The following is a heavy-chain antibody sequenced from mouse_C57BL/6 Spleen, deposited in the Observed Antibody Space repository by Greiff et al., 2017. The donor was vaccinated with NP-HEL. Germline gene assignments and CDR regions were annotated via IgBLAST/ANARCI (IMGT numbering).Heavy chain of an antibody. V-gene: IGHV5-6*01. CDR3: ARNTTVPGGFAY. Sequence: EVKVVESGGDLVKPGGSLKLSCAASGFTFSSYGMSWVRQTPDKRLEWVATISSGGSYTDYPDSVKGRFTISRDNAKNTLYLQMSSLKSEDTAMYYCARNTTVPGGFAYWGQGTLVTVSA. CDR2: ISSGGSYT. J-gene: IGHJ3*01. CDR1: GFTFSSYG. D-gene: IGHD1-1*01.